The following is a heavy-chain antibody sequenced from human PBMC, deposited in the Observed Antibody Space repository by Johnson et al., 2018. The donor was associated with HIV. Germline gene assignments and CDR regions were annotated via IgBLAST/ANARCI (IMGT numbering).Heavy chain of an antibody. CDR2: ISGSGGST. CDR3: AKDQWSSSWTNDAFDI. Sequence: EVQLVESGGGLVQPGGSLRLSCAASRFTFSSYAMSWVRQAPGKGLEWVSAISGSGGSTYYADSVKGRFTISRDNSKNTLYLQMNSLRAEDTAVYYCAKDQWSSSWTNDAFDIWGQGTMVTVSS. J-gene: IGHJ3*02. V-gene: IGHV3-23*04. CDR1: RFTFSSYA. D-gene: IGHD6-13*01.